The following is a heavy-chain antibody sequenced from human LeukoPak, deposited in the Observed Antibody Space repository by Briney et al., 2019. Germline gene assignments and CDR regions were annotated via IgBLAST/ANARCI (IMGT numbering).Heavy chain of an antibody. CDR2: ISGSGGST. Sequence: GGSLRLSCAASGFTFSSYAMSWVRQAPGKGLEWVSAISGSGGSTYYADSVKGRFTISRDNSKNTLYLQMNSLRAEDTAVYYCAKDIAPYCSGGSCPVDYWGQGALVTASS. V-gene: IGHV3-23*01. CDR3: AKDIAPYCSGGSCPVDY. CDR1: GFTFSSYA. J-gene: IGHJ4*02. D-gene: IGHD2-15*01.